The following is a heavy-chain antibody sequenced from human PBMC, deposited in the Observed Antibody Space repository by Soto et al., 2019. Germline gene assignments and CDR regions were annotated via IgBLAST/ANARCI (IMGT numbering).Heavy chain of an antibody. Sequence: QVQLQQWGAGLLKPSETLSLTCAVYGGSFSGYYWSWIRQPPGKGLEWIGEINHSGSTNYNPSLKSRVTISVDTSKNQFSLKLSSVTAADTAVYYCARKMPTMIVVVIQNWFDPWGQGTLVTGSS. J-gene: IGHJ5*02. D-gene: IGHD3-22*01. CDR2: INHSGST. CDR1: GGSFSGYY. V-gene: IGHV4-34*01. CDR3: ARKMPTMIVVVIQNWFDP.